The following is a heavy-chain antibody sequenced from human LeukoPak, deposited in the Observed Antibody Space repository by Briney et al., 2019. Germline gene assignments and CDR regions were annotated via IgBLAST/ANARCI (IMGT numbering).Heavy chain of an antibody. J-gene: IGHJ6*03. Sequence: QPGGSLRLSCAASGFTFSSYWMSWVRQAPGKGLEWVANIKQDGSEKYYVDSVKGRFTISRDNAKNSLYLQMNSLRAEDTAVYYCARDQAAAGTHLEYYCYYYMDVWGKGTTVTVSS. CDR1: GFTFSSYW. V-gene: IGHV3-7*01. CDR3: ARDQAAAGTHLEYYCYYYMDV. D-gene: IGHD6-13*01. CDR2: IKQDGSEK.